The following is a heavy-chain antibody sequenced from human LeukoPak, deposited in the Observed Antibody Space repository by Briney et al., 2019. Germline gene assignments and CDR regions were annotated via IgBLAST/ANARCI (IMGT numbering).Heavy chain of an antibody. J-gene: IGHJ4*02. CDR3: AREMRSPRGGFDY. V-gene: IGHV4-39*07. Sequence: SETLSLTCTVSSGSISSTCYYWGWIRQPPGMGLEWIGSMYYSGSTYYNPSLKSRVTISVDTSKSQFSLKLSSVTAADTAVYYCAREMRSPRGGFDYWDQGTLVTVSS. D-gene: IGHD3-10*01. CDR1: SGSISSTCYY. CDR2: MYYSGST.